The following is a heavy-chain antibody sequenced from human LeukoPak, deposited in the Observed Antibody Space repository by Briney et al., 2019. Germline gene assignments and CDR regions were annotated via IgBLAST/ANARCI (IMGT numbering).Heavy chain of an antibody. J-gene: IGHJ4*02. Sequence: SETLSLTCPVSGGSISGSYWSWIRQPPGKGLEWIGYIYSSGSTNYSPSLKSRVTISVDTSKNQFSLKLSSVTAADTAVYYCARDREGIRGPYFDYWGQGNLVTVSS. CDR1: GGSISGSY. V-gene: IGHV4-59*12. CDR2: IYSSGST. D-gene: IGHD3-10*01. CDR3: ARDREGIRGPYFDY.